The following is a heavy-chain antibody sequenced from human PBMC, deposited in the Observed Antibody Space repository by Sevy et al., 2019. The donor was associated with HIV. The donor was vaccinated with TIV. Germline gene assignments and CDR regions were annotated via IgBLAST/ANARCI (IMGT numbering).Heavy chain of an antibody. CDR2: INHSGST. CDR3: ARGMLDTAMSRLTYGMDV. J-gene: IGHJ6*02. D-gene: IGHD5-18*01. Sequence: SETLSLTCAVYGGSFSGYYWSWIRQPPGKGLEWIGEINHSGSTNYNPSLKSRVTISVDTSKNKFSLKLSSVTAADTAVYYCARGMLDTAMSRLTYGMDVWGQGTTVTVSS. V-gene: IGHV4-34*01. CDR1: GGSFSGYY.